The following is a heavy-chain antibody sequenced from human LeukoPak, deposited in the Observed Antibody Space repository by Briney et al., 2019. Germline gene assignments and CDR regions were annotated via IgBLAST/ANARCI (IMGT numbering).Heavy chain of an antibody. CDR3: ARRVSGYDVCDY. J-gene: IGHJ4*02. CDR1: GYSFANYW. CDR2: IYPGDSDT. Sequence: GGSLRLSCKGSGYSFANYWIVWERQMPGKGLELMGVIYPGDSDTRYSPSFQGQVTISADKSISTAYLQWSSLKASDTAMYYCARRVSGYDVCDYWGQGTLVTVSS. D-gene: IGHD5-12*01. V-gene: IGHV5-51*01.